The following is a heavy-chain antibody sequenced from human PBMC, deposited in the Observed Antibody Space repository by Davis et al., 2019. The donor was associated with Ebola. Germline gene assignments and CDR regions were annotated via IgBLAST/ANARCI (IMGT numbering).Heavy chain of an antibody. J-gene: IGHJ4*02. CDR1: GFTFSSYA. CDR2: ISGSGGST. Sequence: GESLKISCAASGFTFSSYAMSWVRQAPGKGLEWVSAISGSGGSTYYADSVKGRFTISRDNSKNTLYLQMNSLRAEDTAVYYCAKVDRLRGPDYWGQGTLVTVSS. D-gene: IGHD4-17*01. CDR3: AKVDRLRGPDY. V-gene: IGHV3-23*01.